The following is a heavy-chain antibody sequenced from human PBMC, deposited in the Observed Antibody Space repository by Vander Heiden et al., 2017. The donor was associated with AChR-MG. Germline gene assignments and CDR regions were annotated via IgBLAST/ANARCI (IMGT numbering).Heavy chain of an antibody. V-gene: IGHV1-46*01. CDR3: ATVSDSSGGYDN. CDR2: INGAGGGT. J-gene: IGHJ4*02. CDR1: GDSFINYY. D-gene: IGHD3-22*01. Sequence: QVDLVQSGAEVRKPGASVKFSCKAPGDSFINYYVHWVRQAPGQGLEWMGVINGAGGGTSSTQKFQGRITMTRDTSASTAYMELRSLRSEDTAVYYCATVSDSSGGYDNWGQGTLVTVSS.